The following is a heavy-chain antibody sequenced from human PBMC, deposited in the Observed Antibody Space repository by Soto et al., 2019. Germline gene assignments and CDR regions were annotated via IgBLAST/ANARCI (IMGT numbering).Heavy chain of an antibody. CDR1: GYTFTGYY. J-gene: IGHJ6*02. D-gene: IGHD2-2*02. CDR3: AREKKGYCSSTSCYMVGYYGMDV. CDR2: INPNSGGT. Sequence: QVQLVQSGAEVKKPGASVKVSCKASGYTFTGYYMHWVRQAPGQGLEWMGWINPNSGGTNYAQKFQGWVTMTRDTSISTAKMELSRLRSDDTAVYYCAREKKGYCSSTSCYMVGYYGMDVWGQGTTVTVSS. V-gene: IGHV1-2*04.